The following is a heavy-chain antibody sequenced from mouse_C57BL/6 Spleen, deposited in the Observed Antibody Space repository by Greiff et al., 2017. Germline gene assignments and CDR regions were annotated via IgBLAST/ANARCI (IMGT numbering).Heavy chain of an antibody. CDR3: TRGDYGSSSWFAY. V-gene: IGHV1-5*01. D-gene: IGHD1-1*01. CDR2: IYPGNSDT. J-gene: IGHJ3*01. Sequence: VHVKQSGTVLARPGASVKMSCKTSGYTFTSYWMHWVKQRPGQGLEWIGAIYPGNSDTSYNQKFKGKAKLTAVTSASTAYMELSSLTNEDSAVYYCTRGDYGSSSWFAYWGQGTLVTVSA. CDR1: GYTFTSYW.